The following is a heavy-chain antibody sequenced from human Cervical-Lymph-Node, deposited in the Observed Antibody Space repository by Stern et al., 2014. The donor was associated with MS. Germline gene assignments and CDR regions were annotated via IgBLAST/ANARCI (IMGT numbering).Heavy chain of an antibody. V-gene: IGHV1-69*01. CDR2: IIPIFGTA. D-gene: IGHD3-22*01. Sequence: VQLVESGAEVKKPGSSVKVSCKASGGTFSSYAISWVRQAPGQGLEWMGGIIPIFGTANYAQKFQGRVTITENESASTAYMELSSLRSEDTAVYYCARAPYYYDSSGYYDYFDYWGQGTLVTVSS. CDR1: GGTFSSYA. J-gene: IGHJ4*02. CDR3: ARAPYYYDSSGYYDYFDY.